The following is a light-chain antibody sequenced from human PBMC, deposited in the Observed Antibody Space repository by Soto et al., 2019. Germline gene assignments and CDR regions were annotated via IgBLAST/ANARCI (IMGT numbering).Light chain of an antibody. CDR1: QSIGTW. CDR3: QQYSRLSA. V-gene: IGKV1-5*03. J-gene: IGKJ3*01. Sequence: DIQMTQSPSTLSASVGDSVSITCRASQSIGTWLAWYQQKPGKVPKLLIHKASSLQSGVPSRFSGSGSGTEFTLTISSLQPDDSATYYCQQYSRLSAFGPGTKVDIK. CDR2: KAS.